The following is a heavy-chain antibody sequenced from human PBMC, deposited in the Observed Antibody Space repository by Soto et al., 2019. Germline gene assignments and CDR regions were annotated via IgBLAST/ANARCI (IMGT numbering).Heavy chain of an antibody. CDR1: CGSISSYY. J-gene: IGHJ4*02. CDR2: IYYSGST. Sequence: SETLSLTCTVSCGSISSYYWSWIRQPPGKGLEWIGYIYYSGSTNYNPSLKSRVTISVDTSKNQFSLKLSSVTAADTAVYYCARGFGESDFDYWGQGTLVTVSS. CDR3: ARGFGESDFDY. V-gene: IGHV4-59*01. D-gene: IGHD3-10*01.